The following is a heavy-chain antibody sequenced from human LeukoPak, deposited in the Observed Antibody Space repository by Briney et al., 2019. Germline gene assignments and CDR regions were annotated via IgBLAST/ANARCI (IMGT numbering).Heavy chain of an antibody. CDR3: ARGPSGYHNT. V-gene: IGHV3-23*01. J-gene: IGHJ4*02. CDR2: ISGSGGST. Sequence: GGTLRLSCAASGFSFSSYGMSWVRQAPGKGLEWVSVISGSGGSTYYADSVKGRFTISRDNSKNTLYLQMNSLRAEDTAVYYCARGPSGYHNTGGQGTLVTVSS. D-gene: IGHD5-12*01. CDR1: GFSFSSYG.